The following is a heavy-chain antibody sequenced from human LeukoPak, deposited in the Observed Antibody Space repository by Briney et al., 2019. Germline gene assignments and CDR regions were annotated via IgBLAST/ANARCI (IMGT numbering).Heavy chain of an antibody. D-gene: IGHD3-22*01. CDR2: MNPNSGIT. V-gene: IGHV1-8*03. J-gene: IGHJ4*02. Sequence: SVKVSCKASGYTFTDYYIHWVRQAPGQGLEWMGWMNPNSGITGYAQEFQGRVTISRNTSISTAYMELSSLRSEDTAVYYCAREDYYDSGSNDYWGQGTLVTVSS. CDR3: AREDYYDSGSNDY. CDR1: GYTFTDYY.